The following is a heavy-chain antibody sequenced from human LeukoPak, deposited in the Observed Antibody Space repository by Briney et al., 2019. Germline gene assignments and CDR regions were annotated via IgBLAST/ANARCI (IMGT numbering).Heavy chain of an antibody. CDR2: ISSSSSYI. Sequence: GGSLRLSCAASGFTFSSYGMNWVRQAPGKGLEWVSSISSSSSYIYYADSVKGRFTISRDNAKNSLYLQMNSLRAEDTAVYYCARAAAGVSPYYFDYWGQGTLVTVSS. D-gene: IGHD6-13*01. V-gene: IGHV3-21*01. J-gene: IGHJ4*02. CDR3: ARAAAGVSPYYFDY. CDR1: GFTFSSYG.